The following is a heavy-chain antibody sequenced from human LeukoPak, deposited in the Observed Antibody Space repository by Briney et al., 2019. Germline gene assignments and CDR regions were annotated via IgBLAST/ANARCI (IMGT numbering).Heavy chain of an antibody. Sequence: PGGSLRLSCAASAFTFSTYAMSWVRQAPGKGLEWVSGISNSGGSTPYADSVRGRFTISRDNSKNTLYPQMTSLRAEDTAVYYCAKDHYGGNSEVVQFDYWGQGTLVTVSS. V-gene: IGHV3-23*01. D-gene: IGHD4-23*01. CDR2: ISNSGGST. J-gene: IGHJ4*02. CDR1: AFTFSTYA. CDR3: AKDHYGGNSEVVQFDY.